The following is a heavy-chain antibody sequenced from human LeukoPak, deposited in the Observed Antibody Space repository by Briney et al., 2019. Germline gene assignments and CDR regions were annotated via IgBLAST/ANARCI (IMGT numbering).Heavy chain of an antibody. CDR3: ATDRGAGGFGDWYWFDP. V-gene: IGHV1-24*01. J-gene: IGHJ5*02. CDR1: GYTLTELS. D-gene: IGHD3-10*01. CDR2: FDPEDGET. Sequence: ASVKVSCKVSGYTLTELSMHWVRQAPGKGLEWMGGFDPEDGETIYAQKFQGRVTMTEDTSTDTAYMELSSLRSEDTAVYYCATDRGAGGFGDWYWFDPWGQGTLVTVSS.